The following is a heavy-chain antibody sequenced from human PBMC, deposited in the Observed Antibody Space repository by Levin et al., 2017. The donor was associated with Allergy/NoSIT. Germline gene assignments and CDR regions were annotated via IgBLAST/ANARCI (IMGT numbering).Heavy chain of an antibody. D-gene: IGHD3-16*01. V-gene: IGHV6-1*01. CDR2: TYYRSKWYN. CDR3: AKGGDGAGLYYYYGMDV. J-gene: IGHJ6*02. Sequence: SQTLSLTCAISGDRVSSNSAAWNWIRQSPSRGLEWLGRTYYRSKWYNDYAVSVKSRITINPDTSKNQFPLQLNSVTPEDTAVYYCAKGGDGAGLYYYYGMDVWGQGTTVTVSS. CDR1: GDRVSSNSAA.